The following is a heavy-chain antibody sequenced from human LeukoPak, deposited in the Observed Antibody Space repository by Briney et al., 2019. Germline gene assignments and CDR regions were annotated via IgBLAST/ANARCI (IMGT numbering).Heavy chain of an antibody. CDR2: IYYSGST. Sequence: KPSETLSLTCSFSGGSISNYYWSWVRQPPGKGLEWIGYIYYSGSTDYNPSLKSRVTISIDTSKNHFSLRLSSVTAADTASYYCARGYDYGPNYYFDYWGQGTLVTVSS. J-gene: IGHJ4*02. V-gene: IGHV4-59*01. CDR3: ARGYDYGPNYYFDY. CDR1: GGSISNYY. D-gene: IGHD4/OR15-4a*01.